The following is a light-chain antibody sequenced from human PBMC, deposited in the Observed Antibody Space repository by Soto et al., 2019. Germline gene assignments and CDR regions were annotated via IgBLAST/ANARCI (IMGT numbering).Light chain of an antibody. CDR3: QQYGSSPWT. Sequence: EMVLTQSPGTLSLSPGERATLSCRASQSVRSSYLAWYQQKPGQPPRLLIYGASGRATGIPDRFSGSGSGTDFTLIISRLEPEDFAVDYCQQYGSSPWTLGQRIKVEIK. V-gene: IGKV3-20*01. J-gene: IGKJ1*01. CDR2: GAS. CDR1: QSVRSSY.